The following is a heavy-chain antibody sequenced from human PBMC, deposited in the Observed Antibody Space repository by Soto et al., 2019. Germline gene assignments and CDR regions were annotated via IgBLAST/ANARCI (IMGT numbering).Heavy chain of an antibody. J-gene: IGHJ6*02. V-gene: IGHV4-59*01. Sequence: SYTLSLTCTVSGGSISSYYWSLIRQPPGKGLEWIGHIYYSGSTNYNPSLKSRVTISVDTSKNQFSLKLSSVTAADTAVYYCARAPVVPAAIYPGGMDVWGQGTTVTVYS. CDR3: ARAPVVPAAIYPGGMDV. CDR2: IYYSGST. D-gene: IGHD2-2*02. CDR1: GGSISSYY.